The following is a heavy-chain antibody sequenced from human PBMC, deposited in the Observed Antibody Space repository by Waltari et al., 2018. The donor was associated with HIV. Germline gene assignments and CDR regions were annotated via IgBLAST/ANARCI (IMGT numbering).Heavy chain of an antibody. Sequence: QLQLQESGPGLVKPSETLSLTCTVSGGSISSSSYYWGWIRQPPGKGLEWIGSIYYSGSTYYNPSLKGRVTISVDTSKNQFSLKLSSVTAADTAVYYCARHVGNTVVVTYGYYFDYWGQGTLVTVSS. CDR1: GGSISSSSYY. D-gene: IGHD3-22*01. V-gene: IGHV4-39*01. CDR3: ARHVGNTVVVTYGYYFDY. J-gene: IGHJ4*02. CDR2: IYYSGST.